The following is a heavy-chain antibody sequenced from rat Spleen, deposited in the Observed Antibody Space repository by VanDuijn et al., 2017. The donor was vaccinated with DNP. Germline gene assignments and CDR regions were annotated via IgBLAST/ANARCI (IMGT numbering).Heavy chain of an antibody. CDR1: GFTFSDYA. Sequence: EVQLVESGGGLVQPGNSLKLSCAASGFTFSDYAMAWVRQSPKKGLEWVATIIYDGSSTYYRDSVKGRFTISRDNAKSTLYLQMDSLRSEDTATYYCATHYWELSYWGQGVMVTVSS. J-gene: IGHJ2*01. CDR2: IIYDGSST. CDR3: ATHYWELSY. V-gene: IGHV5S10*01. D-gene: IGHD5-1*01.